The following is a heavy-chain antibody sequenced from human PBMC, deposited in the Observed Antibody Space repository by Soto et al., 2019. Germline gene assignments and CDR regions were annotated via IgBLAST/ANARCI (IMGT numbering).Heavy chain of an antibody. Sequence: ASVKVSCKASGYTFTSYGISWVRQAPGQGLEWMGWISAYNGNTNYAQKLQGRVTMTTDTSTSTAYMELRNLRSDDTAVYYCARDLYSSGWFDAFDIWGQGTMVTVSS. D-gene: IGHD6-19*01. CDR2: ISAYNGNT. CDR1: GYTFTSYG. V-gene: IGHV1-18*01. CDR3: ARDLYSSGWFDAFDI. J-gene: IGHJ3*02.